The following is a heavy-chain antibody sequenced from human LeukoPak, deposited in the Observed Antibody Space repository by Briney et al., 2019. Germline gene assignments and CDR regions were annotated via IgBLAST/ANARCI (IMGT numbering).Heavy chain of an antibody. CDR1: GYTFTSYG. J-gene: IGHJ4*02. Sequence: GASVKVSCKASGYTFTSYGISWVRQAPGQGLEWMGWISAYSGNTNFAQRLQGRVTMTTDTSTSTAYMGLRSLSSDDTAVYYCARGLQYSSASRFDYWGQGTLVTVSS. CDR3: ARGLQYSSASRFDY. V-gene: IGHV1-18*01. CDR2: ISAYSGNT. D-gene: IGHD6-6*01.